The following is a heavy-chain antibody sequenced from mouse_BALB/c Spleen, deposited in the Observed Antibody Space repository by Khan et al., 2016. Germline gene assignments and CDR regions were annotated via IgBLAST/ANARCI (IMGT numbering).Heavy chain of an antibody. D-gene: IGHD2-14*01. CDR1: GFSLTSYG. J-gene: IGHJ3*01. V-gene: IGHV2-9*02. CDR2: IWAGGST. CDR3: ARDQGYRYDAWFAY. Sequence: QVQLKEPGPGLVAPSQSLSITCTVSGFSLTSYGVHWGRQPPGKGLEWLGVIWAGGSTNYNSALMSRLSISKDNSKSQVFLKMNSLQADDTAMYYCARDQGYRYDAWFAYWGQGTLVTVSA.